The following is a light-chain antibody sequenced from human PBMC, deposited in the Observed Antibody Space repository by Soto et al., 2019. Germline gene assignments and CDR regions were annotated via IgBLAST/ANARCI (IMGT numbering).Light chain of an antibody. J-gene: IGKJ1*01. Sequence: EIVLTQSPATLSLSPGERATLSCRASQSVSSYFAWYQRKPGQAPRLLIYDASNRATGIPARFSGSGSGTDFTLTISSLEPEDFAVYYCQQRGNWPLTFGQGTKV. CDR3: QQRGNWPLT. V-gene: IGKV3-11*01. CDR2: DAS. CDR1: QSVSSY.